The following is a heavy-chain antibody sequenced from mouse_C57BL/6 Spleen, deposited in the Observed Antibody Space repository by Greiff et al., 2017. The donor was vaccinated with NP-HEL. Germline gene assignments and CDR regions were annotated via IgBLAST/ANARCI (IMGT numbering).Heavy chain of an antibody. Sequence: VQLQESGPELVKPGASVKISCKASGYAFSSSWMNWVKQRPGKGLEWIGRIYPGDGDTNYNGKFKGKATLTADKSSSTAYMQLSSLTSEDSAVYFCARGYDEYFDVWGTGTTVTVSS. CDR3: ARGYDEYFDV. J-gene: IGHJ1*03. V-gene: IGHV1-82*01. D-gene: IGHD2-14*01. CDR1: GYAFSSSW. CDR2: IYPGDGDT.